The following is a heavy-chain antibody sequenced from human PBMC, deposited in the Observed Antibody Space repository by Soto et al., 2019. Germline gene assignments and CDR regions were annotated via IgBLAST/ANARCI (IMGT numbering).Heavy chain of an antibody. V-gene: IGHV3-33*01. CDR2: IWYDGSNK. D-gene: IGHD1-26*01. Sequence: QVQLVESGGGVVQPGRSLRLSCAASGFTFSSYGMHWVRQAPGKGLEWVAVIWYDGSNKYYADSVKGRFTISRDNSKNTLYLQMNSLRAEDTAVYYCARDPGSYDRFVSYNWFDPWGQGTLVTVSS. J-gene: IGHJ5*02. CDR3: ARDPGSYDRFVSYNWFDP. CDR1: GFTFSSYG.